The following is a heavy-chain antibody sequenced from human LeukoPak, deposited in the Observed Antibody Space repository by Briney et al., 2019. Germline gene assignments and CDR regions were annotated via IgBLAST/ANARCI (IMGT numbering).Heavy chain of an antibody. CDR3: ARAPYDIVTGYYYYMDV. CDR1: GGSIRSDSYY. Sequence: SETLSLTCTVSGGSIRSDSYYWSWIRPPAGKGLEWIGRIYTSGSTKNNPSLKSRVTISADTSKNQFSLKLSSVTAADTAVYFCARAPYDIVTGYYYYMDVWGKGTTVTVSS. D-gene: IGHD3-9*01. J-gene: IGHJ6*03. CDR2: IYTSGST. V-gene: IGHV4-61*02.